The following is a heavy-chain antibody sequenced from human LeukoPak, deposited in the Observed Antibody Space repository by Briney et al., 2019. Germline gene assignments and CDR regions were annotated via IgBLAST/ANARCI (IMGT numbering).Heavy chain of an antibody. CDR2: ISSSSYI. J-gene: IGHJ4*02. Sequence: PGGSLRLSCAASGFTFSSYSMNWVGQAPGKGLEWVSSISSSSYIYYADSVKGRFTISRDNAKNSLYVQMNSLRAEDTAVYYCASGVAAYYFDYWGQGNLVTVSS. D-gene: IGHD6-25*01. CDR3: ASGVAAYYFDY. CDR1: GFTFSSYS. V-gene: IGHV3-21*01.